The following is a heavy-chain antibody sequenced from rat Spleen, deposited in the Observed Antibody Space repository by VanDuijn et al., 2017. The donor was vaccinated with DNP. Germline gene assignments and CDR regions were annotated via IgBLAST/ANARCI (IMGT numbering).Heavy chain of an antibody. CDR3: AKGPNYGGWSDYFDY. V-gene: IGHV4-2*01. CDR1: GFNFNDYW. Sequence: EVKLVESGGGLVQPGRSLKLSCAASGFNFNDYWMGWVRQAPGKGLEWIGQINKDSSTINYNQSLKEKITISRDKAQNTLYLQMSKLGSEDTAIYYCAKGPNYGGWSDYFDYWGQGVMVTVSS. J-gene: IGHJ2*01. D-gene: IGHD1-11*01. CDR2: INKDSSTI.